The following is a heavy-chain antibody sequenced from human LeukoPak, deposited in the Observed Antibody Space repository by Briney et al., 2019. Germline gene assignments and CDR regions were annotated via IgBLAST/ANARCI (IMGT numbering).Heavy chain of an antibody. J-gene: IGHJ5*02. V-gene: IGHV3-30-3*01. CDR3: ARDRGYCSSTSCYWFDP. CDR1: GFTFSSYA. CDR2: ISYDGSNK. Sequence: GGSLRLSCAASGFTFSSYAMHWVRQAPGKGLEWVAVISYDGSNKYYADSVKGRFTISRDNSKNTLYLQMNSLRAEDTAVYYCARDRGYCSSTSCYWFDPWGQGTLVTVSS. D-gene: IGHD2-2*01.